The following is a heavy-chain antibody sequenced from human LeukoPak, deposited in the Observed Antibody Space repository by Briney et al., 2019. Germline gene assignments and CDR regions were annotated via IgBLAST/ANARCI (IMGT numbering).Heavy chain of an antibody. Sequence: HGESLKISCQGSGYSFTNYWIGWVRQLPGKGLEWMGIIWPGDSDTRYSPSFQGQVTISADKSISTAYLQWSSLKASDTAMYYCARHEALEAPRDIWGQGTLVTVSS. D-gene: IGHD1-1*01. CDR3: ARHEALEAPRDI. J-gene: IGHJ3*02. CDR1: GYSFTNYW. CDR2: IWPGDSDT. V-gene: IGHV5-51*01.